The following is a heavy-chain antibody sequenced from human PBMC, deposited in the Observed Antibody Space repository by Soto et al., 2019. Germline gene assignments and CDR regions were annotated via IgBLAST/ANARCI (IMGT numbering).Heavy chain of an antibody. CDR1: GGSISSGGYY. V-gene: IGHV4-31*03. CDR3: ARRAGRGLVATITKAAFDI. Sequence: SETLSLTCTVSGGSISSGGYYWSWIRQHPGKGLEWIGYIYYSGSTYYNPSLKSRVTISVDTSKNQFSLKLSSVTAADTAVYYCARRAGRGLVATITKAAFDIWSQGTMVTVSS. D-gene: IGHD5-12*01. CDR2: IYYSGST. J-gene: IGHJ3*02.